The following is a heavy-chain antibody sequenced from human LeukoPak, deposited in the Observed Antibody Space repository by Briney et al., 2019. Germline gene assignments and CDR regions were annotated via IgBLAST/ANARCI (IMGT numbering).Heavy chain of an antibody. CDR2: IIPIFGTA. D-gene: IGHD6-6*01. J-gene: IGHJ3*02. Sequence: PVKVSCKASGGTFSSYAISWVRQAPGQGLEWMGGIIPIFGTANYAQKFQGRVTITADESTSTAYMELSSLRSEDTAVYYCARGSVGSIAAPSDAFDIWGQGTMVTVSS. CDR1: GGTFSSYA. V-gene: IGHV1-69*13. CDR3: ARGSVGSIAAPSDAFDI.